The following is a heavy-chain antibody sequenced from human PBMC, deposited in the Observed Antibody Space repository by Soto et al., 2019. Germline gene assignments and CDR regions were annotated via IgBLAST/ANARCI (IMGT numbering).Heavy chain of an antibody. D-gene: IGHD4-17*01. J-gene: IGHJ6*02. V-gene: IGHV5-51*01. CDR1: GFSFSKYT. CDR3: TLSYGDSYYYYYGMDV. CDR2: IHPGVSDT. Sequence: GESLKISCEGSGFSFSKYTVGWVRQIPGKGLEWMGIIHPGVSDTRYSPSFQGQVTISADKSISTAYLQWSSLKASDTAMYYCTLSYGDSYYYYYGMDVWGQGTTVTVSS.